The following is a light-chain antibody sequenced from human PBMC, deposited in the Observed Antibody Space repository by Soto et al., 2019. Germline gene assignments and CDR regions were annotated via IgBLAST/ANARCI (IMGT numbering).Light chain of an antibody. J-gene: IGKJ4*01. CDR1: QSVSSN. Sequence: EIVMTQSPATLSVSPGERATLSCRASQSVSSNLAWYQQKPGQAPRLLIYGASTRATGIPARFSGSGSGTEFTLTISRLEPEDFAVYYCQQYGTSPPLTFGGGTNVEIK. CDR2: GAS. CDR3: QQYGTSPPLT. V-gene: IGKV3-15*01.